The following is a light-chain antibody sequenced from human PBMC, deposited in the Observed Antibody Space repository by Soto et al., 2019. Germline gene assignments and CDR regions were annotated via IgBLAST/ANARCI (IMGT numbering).Light chain of an antibody. J-gene: IGKJ5*01. CDR2: DAS. V-gene: IGKV1-5*01. Sequence: DIQWTQSPPTLSASAGDRVTITCRASPTISTWRAWYQPKPGKAPKLLVYDASTSQSGVASRFSGSGSATESTLIISRLQPDDSATDYCMQALQSLTFGQGTRLEIK. CDR1: PTISTW. CDR3: MQALQSLT.